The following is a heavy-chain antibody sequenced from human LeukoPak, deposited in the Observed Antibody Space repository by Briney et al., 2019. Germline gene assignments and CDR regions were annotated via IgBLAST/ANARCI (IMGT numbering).Heavy chain of an antibody. J-gene: IGHJ5*02. Sequence: PSETLSLTCTVSGGSISSSSYYWGWIRQPPGKGLEWIGSIYHSGSTYYNPSLKSRVTISVDTSKNQFSLKLSSVTAADTAVYYCARHIKGYSSSWYWFDPWGQGTLVTVSS. D-gene: IGHD6-13*01. CDR1: GGSISSSSYY. CDR3: ARHIKGYSSSWYWFDP. V-gene: IGHV4-39*01. CDR2: IYHSGST.